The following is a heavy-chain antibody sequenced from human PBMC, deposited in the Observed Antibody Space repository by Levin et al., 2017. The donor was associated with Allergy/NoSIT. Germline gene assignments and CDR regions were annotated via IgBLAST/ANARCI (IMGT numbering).Heavy chain of an antibody. CDR3: ATRSPPED. V-gene: IGHV3-30*03. CDR2: ISYDGSNK. CDR1: GFTFGSYG. Sequence: HTGGSLRLSCAASGFTFGSYGMHWVRQAPGKGLEWVAVISYDGSNKYYADSVKGRFTISRDNSKNTLYLQMNSLRAEDTAVYYCATRSPPEDWGQGTLVTVSS. J-gene: IGHJ4*02. D-gene: IGHD1-26*01.